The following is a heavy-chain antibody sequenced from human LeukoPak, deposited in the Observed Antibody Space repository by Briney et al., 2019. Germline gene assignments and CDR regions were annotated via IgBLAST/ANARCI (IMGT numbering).Heavy chain of an antibody. CDR3: AREDNAFEL. V-gene: IGHV3-48*03. D-gene: IGHD2-15*01. J-gene: IGHJ3*01. Sequence: GGSLRLSWAASGFNFNDYEMNWVRQAPGKGLEWIAYINSGSNSIYYADSVRGRVTISRHSASQSVHLQMNSLRVEDTGVYFCAREDNAFELWGQGTVVTVSS. CDR2: INSGSNSI. CDR1: GFNFNDYE.